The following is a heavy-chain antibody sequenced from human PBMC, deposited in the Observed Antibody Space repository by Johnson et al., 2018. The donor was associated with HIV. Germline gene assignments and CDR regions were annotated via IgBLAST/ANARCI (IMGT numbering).Heavy chain of an antibody. J-gene: IGHJ3*01. CDR3: AKVLF. D-gene: IGHD2-15*01. Sequence: QVQLVESGGGVVQPGRSLRLSCAASGFTFSSYGMPWVRQAPGKGLAWVAVIAYDGRNKYYADSVKGRFTISRDNSKHTLYLQMNSLRAEDTAVYYCAKVLFWGQGTMVTVSS. CDR1: GFTFSSYG. CDR2: IAYDGRNK. V-gene: IGHV3-30*18.